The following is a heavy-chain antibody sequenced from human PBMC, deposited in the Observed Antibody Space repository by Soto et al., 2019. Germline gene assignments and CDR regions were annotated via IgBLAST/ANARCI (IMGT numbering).Heavy chain of an antibody. V-gene: IGHV4-31*03. J-gene: IGHJ3*02. D-gene: IGHD2-15*01. CDR3: ARYCSGGTCQYAFDI. CDR1: GGSISSGNYY. Sequence: QVQLQESGPGLVKPSQTLSLTCTVSGGSISSGNYYWSWIRQHPGKGLEWIVYMSYSGTTYYSPSLKTRVTISIDTSTNQFSLKLSSVTAADTAVYYCARYCSGGTCQYAFDIWGQGTMVTVSS. CDR2: MSYSGTT.